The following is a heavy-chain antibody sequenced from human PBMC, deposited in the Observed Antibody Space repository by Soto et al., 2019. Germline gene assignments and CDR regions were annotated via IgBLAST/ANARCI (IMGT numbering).Heavy chain of an antibody. V-gene: IGHV4-30-4*01. J-gene: IGHJ4*02. CDR3: ARDGWGPGIAAAG. Sequence: QVQLQESGPGLVKPSQTLSLTCTVSGGSISSGDYYWSWIRQPPGKGLEWIGYIYYSGSTYYNPYLKSRVTISVDTSKNQCSLKLSSVTAADTAVYYCARDGWGPGIAAAGWGQGTLVTVSS. D-gene: IGHD6-13*01. CDR2: IYYSGST. CDR1: GGSISSGDYY.